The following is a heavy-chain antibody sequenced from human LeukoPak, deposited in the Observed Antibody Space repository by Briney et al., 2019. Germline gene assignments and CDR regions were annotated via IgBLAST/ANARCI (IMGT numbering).Heavy chain of an antibody. V-gene: IGHV3-48*04. J-gene: IGHJ4*02. Sequence: GGSLRLSCTASGFPFSDYTMNWVRQAPGEGLEWISYIVISRGNTKYADSVRGRFTISADNAKNSLYLQMNSLRVEDKAVYYCARDHNYAFDYWGQGTLVTVSS. D-gene: IGHD1-1*01. CDR2: IVISRGNT. CDR1: GFPFSDYT. CDR3: ARDHNYAFDY.